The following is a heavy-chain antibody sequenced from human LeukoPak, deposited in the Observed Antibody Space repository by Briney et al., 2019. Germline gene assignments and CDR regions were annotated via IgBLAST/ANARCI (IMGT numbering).Heavy chain of an antibody. V-gene: IGHV4-30-4*01. D-gene: IGHD6-13*01. CDR2: IFYGGST. Sequence: SETLSLTCTVSGGSITSGDDYWSWIRQPPGKGLEWNGYIFYGGSTYYNPSLKSRVAISVDTSKNQFSLKLSSVTAADTAVYYCARGGGQQVVSEYFQHWGQGTLVTVSS. J-gene: IGHJ1*01. CDR1: GGSITSGDDY. CDR3: ARGGGQQVVSEYFQH.